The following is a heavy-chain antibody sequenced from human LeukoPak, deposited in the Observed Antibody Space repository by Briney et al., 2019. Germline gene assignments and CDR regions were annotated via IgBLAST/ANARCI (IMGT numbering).Heavy chain of an antibody. V-gene: IGHV3-23*01. CDR3: AKTAGIPAAADFDY. J-gene: IGHJ4*02. CDR2: ISGSGDST. D-gene: IGHD6-13*01. CDR1: GFTFSNYG. Sequence: GGSLRLSCAASGFTFSNYGMSWVRQAPGKGREWVSSISGSGDSTYYADSVKGRFTISRDNSKNTLYLQMNSLRAEDPAVYYCAKTAGIPAAADFDYWGQGTLVTVSS.